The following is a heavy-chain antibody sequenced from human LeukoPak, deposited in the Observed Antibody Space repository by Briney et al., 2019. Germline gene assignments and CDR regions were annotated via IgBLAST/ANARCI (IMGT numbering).Heavy chain of an antibody. Sequence: SETLSLSCAVSGGSISSDHWWSWVRQPPGKGLEWIGEIHHSGSTNYNPSLKSRVSISVDKLKNQFSLKLSSVTAADTAVYYCASKLTAVAGYFDYWGQGTLVTVSS. D-gene: IGHD6-19*01. V-gene: IGHV4-4*02. CDR1: GGSISSDHW. CDR2: IHHSGST. J-gene: IGHJ4*02. CDR3: ASKLTAVAGYFDY.